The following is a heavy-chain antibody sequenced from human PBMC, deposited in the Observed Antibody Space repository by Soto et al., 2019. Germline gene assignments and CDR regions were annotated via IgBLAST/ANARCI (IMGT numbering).Heavy chain of an antibody. D-gene: IGHD6-19*01. Sequence: QMQLVESGGGVVQPGGSLRLSCAASGFTFNYYPMHWVRQAPGKGLGWGAVVSFDGSNKYYADSVKGRFTISKDNSKNTLYLQMNSLRREDTAVYYCARLPGPLVAVLYIYPLDGREAMSDVDVWGQGTTVTVSS. CDR1: GFTFNYYP. J-gene: IGHJ6*02. V-gene: IGHV3-30-3*01. CDR2: VSFDGSNK. CDR3: ARLPGPLVAVLYIYPLDGREAMSDVDV.